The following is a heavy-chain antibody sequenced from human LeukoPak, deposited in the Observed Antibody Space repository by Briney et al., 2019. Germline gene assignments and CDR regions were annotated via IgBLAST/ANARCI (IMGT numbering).Heavy chain of an antibody. V-gene: IGHV1-8*01. CDR1: GYTFTSYD. D-gene: IGHD3-9*01. CDR3: ARNRYDILTGYEYGMDV. Sequence: ASVKVSCKASGYTFTSYDINWVRQATGQGLEWMGWMNPNSGNTGYAQKFQGRVTMTRNTSISTAYMELSSLRSEDTAVYYCARNRYDILTGYEYGMDVWGQGTTVTVSS. J-gene: IGHJ6*02. CDR2: MNPNSGNT.